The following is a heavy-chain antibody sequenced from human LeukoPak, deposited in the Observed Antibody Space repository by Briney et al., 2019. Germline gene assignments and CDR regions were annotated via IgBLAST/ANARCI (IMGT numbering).Heavy chain of an antibody. D-gene: IGHD2-2*02. CDR1: GFTFSSYW. Sequence: GGSLRLSCAASGFTFSSYWMHWVRQAPGKGLVWVSRINSDGSSTSYADSVKGRFTISRDNAKNSLYLQMNSLRAEDTAVYYCARDIVVVVPAAISYYYYYMDVWGKGTTVTVSS. CDR3: ARDIVVVVPAAISYYYYYMDV. V-gene: IGHV3-74*01. J-gene: IGHJ6*03. CDR2: INSDGSST.